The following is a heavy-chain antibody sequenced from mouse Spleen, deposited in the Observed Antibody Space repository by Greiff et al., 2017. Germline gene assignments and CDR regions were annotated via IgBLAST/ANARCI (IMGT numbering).Heavy chain of an antibody. CDR3: ARSELGPDYFDY. CDR1: GFNIKDYY. D-gene: IGHD4-1*01. V-gene: IGHV14-1*02. CDR2: IDPENGNT. J-gene: IGHJ2*01. Sequence: VQLQQSGAELVRPGALVKLSCKASGFNIKDYYMHWVKQRPEQGLEWIGWIDPENGNTIYDPKFQGKASITADTSSNTAYLQLSSLTSEDTAVYYCARSELGPDYFDYWGQGTTLTVSS.